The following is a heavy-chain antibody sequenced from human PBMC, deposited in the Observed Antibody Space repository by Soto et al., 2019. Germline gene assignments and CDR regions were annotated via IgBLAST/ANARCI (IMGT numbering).Heavy chain of an antibody. CDR3: ARQNFLIAAAGYDAFDI. J-gene: IGHJ3*02. D-gene: IGHD6-13*01. CDR2: LTPIYPTT. CDR1: GGTFSSYV. Sequence: SVKVSCKSSGGTFSSYVITWVRQAPGQGLEWVGGLTPIYPTTHYAQKFQGRVTITADESATTAYMELSSLRSEDTAMYYCARQNFLIAAAGYDAFDIWGQGTMVTVSS. V-gene: IGHV1-69*13.